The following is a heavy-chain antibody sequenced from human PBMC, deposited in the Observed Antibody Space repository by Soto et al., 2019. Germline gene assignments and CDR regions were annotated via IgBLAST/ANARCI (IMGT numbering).Heavy chain of an antibody. V-gene: IGHV1-8*01. Sequence: ASVKVSCKASGYTFTSYDINWVRQATGQGLEWMGWMNPNSGNTAYAQKFLGRVTMTRNTSINTAYMELSSLRSEDTAVYYCARERTRGFDPWGQGTLVTVSS. J-gene: IGHJ5*02. CDR1: GYTFTSYD. CDR3: ARERTRGFDP. CDR2: MNPNSGNT.